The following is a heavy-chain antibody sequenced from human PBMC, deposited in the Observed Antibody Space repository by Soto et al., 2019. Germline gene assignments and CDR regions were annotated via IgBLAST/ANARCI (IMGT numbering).Heavy chain of an antibody. CDR3: ARLVVVAATGFGACDI. J-gene: IGHJ3*02. D-gene: IGHD2-15*01. Sequence: ASVKVSFKASGYTFTSYGISWLRQAPGQGLEWMGWISAYNGNTNYAQKLQGRVTMTTDTSTSTAYMELRSLRSDDTAVYYCARLVVVAATGFGACDIWGQGTRVTVSS. CDR2: ISAYNGNT. CDR1: GYTFTSYG. V-gene: IGHV1-18*04.